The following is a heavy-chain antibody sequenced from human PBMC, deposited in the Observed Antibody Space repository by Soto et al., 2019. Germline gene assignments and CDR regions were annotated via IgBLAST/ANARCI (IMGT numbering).Heavy chain of an antibody. V-gene: IGHV1-58*01. Sequence: SVKVSCKASGFTFTSSAVQWVRQARGQRLEWIGWIVVGSGNTTYAQKFQERVTITRDMSTSTAYMELSSLRSEDTAVYYCAADRRSSSWGSYYYYGMDVWGQGTTVTVSS. CDR2: IVVGSGNT. CDR3: AADRRSSSWGSYYYYGMDV. D-gene: IGHD6-13*01. J-gene: IGHJ6*02. CDR1: GFTFTSSA.